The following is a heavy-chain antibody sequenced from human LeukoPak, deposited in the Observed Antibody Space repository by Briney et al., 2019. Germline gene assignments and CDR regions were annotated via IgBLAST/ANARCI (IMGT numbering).Heavy chain of an antibody. CDR1: GGSISSYY. CDR2: IYTSGST. J-gene: IGHJ4*02. V-gene: IGHV4-4*07. Sequence: SETLSLTCTVSGGSISSYYWSWIRQPAGKGLEWIGRIYTSGSTNYNPSLKSRVTMSVDTSKNQFSLKLSSVTAADTAVYSCAAAEKSGSYPPLDYWGQGTLVTVSS. CDR3: AAAEKSGSYPPLDY. D-gene: IGHD1-26*01.